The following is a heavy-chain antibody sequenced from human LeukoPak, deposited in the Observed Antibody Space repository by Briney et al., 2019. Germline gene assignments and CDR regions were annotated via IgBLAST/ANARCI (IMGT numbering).Heavy chain of an antibody. CDR3: ARAKWELRVLLGY. CDR2: ISYDGSNK. D-gene: IGHD1-26*01. V-gene: IGHV3-30-3*01. CDR1: GFTFSSYA. Sequence: GGSLRLSCAASGFTFSSYAMHWVRQAPGKGLEWVAVISYDGSNKYYADSVKGRFTISRDNSKNTLYLQMNSLRAEDTAVYYCARAKWELRVLLGYWGQGTLVTVSS. J-gene: IGHJ4*02.